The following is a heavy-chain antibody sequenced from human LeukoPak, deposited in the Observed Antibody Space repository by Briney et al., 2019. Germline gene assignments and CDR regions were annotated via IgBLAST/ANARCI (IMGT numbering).Heavy chain of an antibody. V-gene: IGHV4-4*02. CDR1: GGSISTTNW. CDR3: ARGYSSSWLGYFDY. J-gene: IGHJ4*03. D-gene: IGHD6-13*01. Sequence: SGTLSLTCGVSGGSISTTNWWTWVRQPPGEGLEWIGEVHLSGRTHYNPSLESRVTMSVDMSENHISLRLTSVTAADTAFYYCARGYSSSWLGYFDYWGQGTLVTVSS. CDR2: VHLSGRT.